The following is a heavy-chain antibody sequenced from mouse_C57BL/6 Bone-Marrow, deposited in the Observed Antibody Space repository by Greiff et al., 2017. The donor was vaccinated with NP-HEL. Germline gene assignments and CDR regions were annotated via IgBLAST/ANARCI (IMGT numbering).Heavy chain of an antibody. CDR1: GYSFTSYY. J-gene: IGHJ2*01. Sequence: QVQLQQPGAELVKPGASVKISCKASGYSFTSYYIHWVKQRPGQGLEWIGWIYPGSGNTKYNEKFKGKATLTADTSSSTAYMQLSSLTSEDSAVYYCARSLISWDLYYFDYWGQGTTLTVSS. V-gene: IGHV1-66*01. CDR3: ARSLISWDLYYFDY. CDR2: IYPGSGNT. D-gene: IGHD4-1*01.